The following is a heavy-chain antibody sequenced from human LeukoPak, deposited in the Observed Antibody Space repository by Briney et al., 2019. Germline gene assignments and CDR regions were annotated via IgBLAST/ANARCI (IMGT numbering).Heavy chain of an antibody. CDR1: GFSFISYG. D-gene: IGHD4-17*01. J-gene: IGHJ4*02. V-gene: IGHV3-30*18. Sequence: PGRSLRLSCAASGFSFISYGMHWVRRAPGKGLEWVGVISDDGRSKDYADSVKGRFTISRDNSKDTLYLQMNSLRAEDTAVYYCAKRPSDYGDYVSYFDYWGQGTLVTVSS. CDR3: AKRPSDYGDYVSYFDY. CDR2: ISDDGRSK.